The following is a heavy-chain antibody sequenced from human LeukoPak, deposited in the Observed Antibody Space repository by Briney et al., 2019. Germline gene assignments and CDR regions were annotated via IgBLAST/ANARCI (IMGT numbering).Heavy chain of an antibody. V-gene: IGHV4-34*01. Sequence: PSETLSPTCAVYGGSFSGYYWSWIRQPPGKGLEWIGEINHSGSTNYNPSLKSRVTISVGTSKNQFSLKLSSVTAADTAVYYCARGLLWFGGVFDYWGQGTLVTVSS. CDR3: ARGLLWFGGVFDY. D-gene: IGHD3-10*01. CDR2: INHSGST. J-gene: IGHJ4*02. CDR1: GGSFSGYY.